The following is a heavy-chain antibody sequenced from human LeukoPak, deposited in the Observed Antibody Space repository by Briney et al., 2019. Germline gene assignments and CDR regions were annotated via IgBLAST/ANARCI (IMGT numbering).Heavy chain of an antibody. J-gene: IGHJ4*02. CDR1: GYSLSSGYY. V-gene: IGHV4-38-2*01. Sequence: SHTLSLICAVSGYSLSSGYYWGWIRQPPGKGLEWNGSTYHSGSTYHNPSLKSRVTISVDTSKNQFSLKLSSVTAADTAVYYCARTPTTVVTYYFDYWGQGALVTVSS. CDR3: ARTPTTVVTYYFDY. CDR2: TYHSGST. D-gene: IGHD4-23*01.